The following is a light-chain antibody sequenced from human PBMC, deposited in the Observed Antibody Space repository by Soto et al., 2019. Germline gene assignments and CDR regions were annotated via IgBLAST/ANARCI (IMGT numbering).Light chain of an antibody. CDR3: QQSYSTPPT. J-gene: IGKJ2*01. Sequence: DIKMTQSPSSLSASVGDRATITCRASQYISNYLNWYQQKSGTAPKLLIHTASTLQSGVPSRISSSGSGPDFTLTISRVQPVDFAIYFCQQSYSTPPTFGQGTILEIK. CDR2: TAS. CDR1: QYISNY. V-gene: IGKV1-39*01.